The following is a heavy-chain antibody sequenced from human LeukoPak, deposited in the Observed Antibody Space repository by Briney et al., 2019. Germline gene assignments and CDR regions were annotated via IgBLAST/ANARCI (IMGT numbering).Heavy chain of an antibody. J-gene: IGHJ4*02. V-gene: IGHV3-21*01. CDR2: ISSSSSDI. CDR1: GFTFSSYS. D-gene: IGHD3-22*01. CDR3: ARDGDSSGYYPTPFDY. Sequence: GGSLRLSCAASGFTFSSYSMNWVRQAPGKGLEWVSSISSSSSDIQYADSVKGRFTISRDNAKNSLYLQMNSLRAEDTAVYYCARDGDSSGYYPTPFDYWGQGTLVTVSS.